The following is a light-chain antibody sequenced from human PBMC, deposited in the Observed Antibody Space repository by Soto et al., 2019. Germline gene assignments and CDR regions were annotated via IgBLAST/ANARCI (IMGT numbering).Light chain of an antibody. V-gene: IGKV1-5*01. CDR2: DAS. CDR1: QSISNR. J-gene: IGKJ1*01. Sequence: DIHMTQSPSTLSSSLGDRVTITFLASQSISNRLAWYQQRPGKAPKYLIYDASTLDSGAPSRFSGSGSGTEFTLTISSLQPDDFATYYCQQYNSYSRTFGQGTKVDIK. CDR3: QQYNSYSRT.